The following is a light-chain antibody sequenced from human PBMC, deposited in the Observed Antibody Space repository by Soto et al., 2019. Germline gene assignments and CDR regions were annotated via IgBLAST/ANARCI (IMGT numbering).Light chain of an antibody. V-gene: IGKV1-5*01. Sequence: DIQVTQSPSTLSGSVGDRVTITCRASQTISSWLAWYQQKPGKAPKLLIYDASNLESGVPSRFSGSGSGTEFTLTISSLQPDDFATYYCQQYNIYPITFGQGTRLEIK. J-gene: IGKJ5*01. CDR2: DAS. CDR3: QQYNIYPIT. CDR1: QTISSW.